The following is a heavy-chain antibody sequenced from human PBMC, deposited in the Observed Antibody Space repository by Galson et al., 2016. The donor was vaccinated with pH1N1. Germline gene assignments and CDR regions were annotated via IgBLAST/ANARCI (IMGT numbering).Heavy chain of an antibody. CDR3: ATAGPLVREILYYSYAMDV. V-gene: IGHV1-69*06. J-gene: IGHJ6*02. D-gene: IGHD3-10*01. CDR2: ISPIFGSI. Sequence: SVKVSCKASGGTFSNSAISWVRQAPGQGLEWMGGISPIFGSINYAQRFQGRVTVSADIFTNKAYTELSRLRSEDTAIHYCATAGPLVREILYYSYAMDVWGQGTTVTVSS. CDR1: GGTFSNSA.